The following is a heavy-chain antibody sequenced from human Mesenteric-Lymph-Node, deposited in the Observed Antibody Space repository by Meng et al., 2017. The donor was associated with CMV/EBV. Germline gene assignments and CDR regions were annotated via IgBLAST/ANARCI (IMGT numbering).Heavy chain of an antibody. D-gene: IGHD5-12*01. CDR3: ARGRLRGFSDGFDD. CDR2: INHSGST. V-gene: IGHV4-34*01. Sequence: SETLSLTCAVYGGSFSGYYWSWIRQPPGKGLEWIGEINHSGSTNYNPSLKSRVTISVDTSKNQFSLKLSSVTAADTAVYYCARGRLRGFSDGFDDWGQGTLVTVSS. CDR1: GGSFSGYY. J-gene: IGHJ4*02.